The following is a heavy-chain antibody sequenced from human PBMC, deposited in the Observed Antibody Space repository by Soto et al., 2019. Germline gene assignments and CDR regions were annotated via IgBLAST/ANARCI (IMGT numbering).Heavy chain of an antibody. CDR1: GFSLTSPGMC. Sequence: SGPTLVNPTETLTLTCTFSGFSLTSPGMCVSWIRQSPGKALEWLALIERDDDDKYHSTSLKTRLTISKDTRKNQVVLTMANMEPADTATYYCARSIGGPRRFNGMDVWGQGTTVTVSS. CDR2: IERDDDDK. D-gene: IGHD1-26*01. CDR3: ARSIGGPRRFNGMDV. J-gene: IGHJ6*02. V-gene: IGHV2-70*13.